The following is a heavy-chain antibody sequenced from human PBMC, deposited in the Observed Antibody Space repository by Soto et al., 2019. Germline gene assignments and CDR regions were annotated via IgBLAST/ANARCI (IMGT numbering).Heavy chain of an antibody. CDR1: GLTFSTFA. J-gene: IGHJ4*02. CDR2: ISYDGSNK. Sequence: GGSLRLSCAASGLTFSTFAMHWVRQAPGKGLDWVAVISYDGSNKYYADSVKGRFTISRDNSKNTLYLQMNSLTSEDTAVYYCARDPAGGSGHYYLFDYWGQGTMVTVYS. CDR3: ARDPAGGSGHYYLFDY. D-gene: IGHD3-22*01. V-gene: IGHV3-30-3*01.